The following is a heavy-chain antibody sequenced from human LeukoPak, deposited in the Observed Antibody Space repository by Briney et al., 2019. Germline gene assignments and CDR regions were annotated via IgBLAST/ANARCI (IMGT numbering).Heavy chain of an antibody. CDR1: GFTFSSYA. V-gene: IGHV3-23*01. Sequence: GGSLRLSCVVSGFTFSSYAMSWVRQAPGKGLEWVSAISGSGGSTYYADSVKGRFTISRDNSKNTLYLQMNSLRAEDTAVYYCAKRRDGYNYLVYWGQGTLVTVSS. CDR2: ISGSGGST. J-gene: IGHJ4*02. CDR3: AKRRDGYNYLVY. D-gene: IGHD5-24*01.